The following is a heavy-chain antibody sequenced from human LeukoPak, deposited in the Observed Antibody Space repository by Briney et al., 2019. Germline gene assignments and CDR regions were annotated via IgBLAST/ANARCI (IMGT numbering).Heavy chain of an antibody. CDR2: IREDGNER. D-gene: IGHD1-26*01. Sequence: GGSLRLSCVATGFTFTKHWMSWVRQSRGKGLECVAKIREDGNERHYVDSVKGRFTISRDNARNSLYLQMNNVRVDDTAVYYCVRDYRGGWNDYWGQGTQATVSS. J-gene: IGHJ4*02. CDR3: VRDYRGGWNDY. V-gene: IGHV3-7*01. CDR1: GFTFTKHW.